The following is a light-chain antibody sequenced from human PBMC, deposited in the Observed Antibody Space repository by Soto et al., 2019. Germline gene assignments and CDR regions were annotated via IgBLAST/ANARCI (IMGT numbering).Light chain of an antibody. CDR2: DAS. CDR1: QSLSSY. V-gene: IGKV3-11*01. Sequence: EIVLTQSPATLSLSPGERATLSCRASQSLSSYLAWYQQKPGRAPRLLIYDASNRATGIPARFSGSGSGTDFTLTISSLEPEDFAVYYCQQRSNWPRTLGQGTKVEIK. J-gene: IGKJ1*01. CDR3: QQRSNWPRT.